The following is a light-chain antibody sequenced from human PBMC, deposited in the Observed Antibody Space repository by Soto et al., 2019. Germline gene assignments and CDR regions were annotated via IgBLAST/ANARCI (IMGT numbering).Light chain of an antibody. Sequence: QSVLTQPASVSGSPGQSITISCTGTSSDVGGYKFVSWYQQHPGKAPKLTIYEVTKRPSGVPDRFSGSKSGNTASLTVSGLQAADEADYFCSSFAGNNNLVFGGGTKLTVL. V-gene: IGLV2-8*01. CDR2: EVT. CDR1: SSDVGGYKF. CDR3: SSFAGNNNLV. J-gene: IGLJ3*02.